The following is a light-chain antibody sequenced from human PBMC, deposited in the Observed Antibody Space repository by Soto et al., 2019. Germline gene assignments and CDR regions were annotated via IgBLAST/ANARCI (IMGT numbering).Light chain of an antibody. CDR3: SSYTVTSITLYV. CDR2: EVN. J-gene: IGLJ1*01. CDR1: SSDVGGYNY. V-gene: IGLV2-14*01. Sequence: QSALTQPASVSGSPGQSITISCTGTSSDVGGYNYVSWYQQHPGKSPKLMIYEVNNRPSGVSSRFSGSKSGNTASLTISGLQAEDEADYYCSSYTVTSITLYVFGTVTKLTVL.